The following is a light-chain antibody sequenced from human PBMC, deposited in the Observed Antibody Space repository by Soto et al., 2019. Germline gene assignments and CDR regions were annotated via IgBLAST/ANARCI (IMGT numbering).Light chain of an antibody. CDR1: QNIRTY. V-gene: IGKV3-11*01. Sequence: IVLTQSPATLSLSPGERATLSCRAGQNIRTYLAWYQQKSGQPPRLLIYDVSNRATGNPARFSGSGSGTDFTLTINSLEPEDSAVYYCQQRYNWLSFGGGTKVDIK. J-gene: IGKJ4*01. CDR3: QQRYNWLS. CDR2: DVS.